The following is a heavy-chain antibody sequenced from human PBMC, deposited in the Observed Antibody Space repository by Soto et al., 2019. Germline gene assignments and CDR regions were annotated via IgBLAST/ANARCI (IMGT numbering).Heavy chain of an antibody. D-gene: IGHD3-3*01. CDR3: ARPFRFLEWSDALDI. CDR1: GYTFTGYY. J-gene: IGHJ3*02. CDR2: INPNSGGT. V-gene: IGHV1-2*02. Sequence: ASVKVSCKASGYTFTGYYMHWVRQAPGQGLEWMGSINPNSGGTNYAQKCQGRVTMTRDTSISTGYMELGRLRSDDTAVYYCARPFRFLEWSDALDIWGQGKMVTV.